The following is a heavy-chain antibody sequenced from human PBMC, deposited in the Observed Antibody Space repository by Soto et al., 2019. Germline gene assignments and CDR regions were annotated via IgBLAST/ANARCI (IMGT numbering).Heavy chain of an antibody. CDR2: INANSGNT. J-gene: IGHJ4*02. Sequence: GASVKVSCKASVYTFTSYDINWVRQATGQGLEWMGWINANSGNTDYAQKFQGRVTMTRNTSTSTAYMELSSLRSEDTAVYYCARDILFDYWGQGTLVTVSS. CDR1: VYTFTSYD. D-gene: IGHD2-15*01. CDR3: ARDILFDY. V-gene: IGHV1-8*01.